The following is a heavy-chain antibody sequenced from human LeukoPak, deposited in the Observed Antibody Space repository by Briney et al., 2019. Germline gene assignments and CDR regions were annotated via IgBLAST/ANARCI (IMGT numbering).Heavy chain of an antibody. CDR2: IYYSGST. Sequence: PSETLSLTCTVSGGSISSSSYYWGWIRQPPGKGLEWIGSIYYSGSTYYNPSLKSRVTISVDTSKNQFSLKLSSVTAADTAVYYCARDHSRGWYSAWSINWFDPWGQGTLVTVSS. D-gene: IGHD6-19*01. CDR1: GGSISSSSYY. CDR3: ARDHSRGWYSAWSINWFDP. V-gene: IGHV4-39*07. J-gene: IGHJ5*02.